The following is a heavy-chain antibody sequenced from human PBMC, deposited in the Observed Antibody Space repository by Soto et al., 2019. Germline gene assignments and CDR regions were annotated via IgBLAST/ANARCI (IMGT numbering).Heavy chain of an antibody. Sequence: EMAVVESGGGLVQPGGSLKLSCAASGFTFGGSTIHWVRQASGKGLEWVGHIRSKSDTYATAYAASVKGRFTISRDDSRDTAYLQMNSLNTEDTAIYYCARQWGVSVHGIYNYYGLDVWGQGTTVTVSS. CDR1: GFTFGGST. CDR2: IRSKSDTYAT. D-gene: IGHD1-26*01. J-gene: IGHJ6*02. CDR3: ARQWGVSVHGIYNYYGLDV. V-gene: IGHV3-73*02.